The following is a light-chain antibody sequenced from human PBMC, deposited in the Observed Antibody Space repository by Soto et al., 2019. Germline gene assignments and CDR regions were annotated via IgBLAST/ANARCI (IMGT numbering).Light chain of an antibody. CDR3: QQYNNWPPWT. Sequence: MTQSPSTLSASVGDRVTITCRASQSISNWLAWYQQKPGQAPRLLIYGASTRATGIPARFSGSGSGTEFTLTISSLQSEDFAVYYCQQYNNWPPWTFGQGTKVEIK. CDR2: GAS. J-gene: IGKJ1*01. V-gene: IGKV3-15*01. CDR1: QSISNW.